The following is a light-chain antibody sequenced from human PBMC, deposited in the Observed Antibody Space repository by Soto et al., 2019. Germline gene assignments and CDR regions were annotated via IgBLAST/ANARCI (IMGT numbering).Light chain of an antibody. J-gene: IGKJ1*01. Sequence: DIQMTQSPSSLSASVGDRVTITCRASQDITTYLNWYQQKPGKAPKALIYGASSLQSGVPSRFSGSGSGTDFTLTISSLQPEDFATYYCQQSSSTPWTFGQGTKVDIK. CDR3: QQSSSTPWT. CDR1: QDITTY. CDR2: GAS. V-gene: IGKV1-39*01.